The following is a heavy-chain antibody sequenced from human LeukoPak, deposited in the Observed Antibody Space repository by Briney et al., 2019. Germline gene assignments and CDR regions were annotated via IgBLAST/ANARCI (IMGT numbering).Heavy chain of an antibody. V-gene: IGHV5-51*01. J-gene: IGHJ4*02. CDR1: GYSFTSYW. Sequence: GESLKISCKGSGYSFTSYWIGWVRQMPGKGLEWMGIIYPGDSDTRYSPSFQGQVTISADTSISTAYLQWSSLKASDTAMYYCARQGGYYDSSGYYNYWGQGTLVTVSS. CDR3: ARQGGYYDSSGYYNY. D-gene: IGHD3-22*01. CDR2: IYPGDSDT.